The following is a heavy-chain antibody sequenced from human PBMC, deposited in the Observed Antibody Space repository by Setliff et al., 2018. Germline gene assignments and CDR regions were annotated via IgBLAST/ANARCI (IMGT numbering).Heavy chain of an antibody. D-gene: IGHD2-15*01. CDR2: IYYSGNT. CDR3: ARIPSARNIASRAFDI. Sequence: KTSETLSLTCSVSGGSIRNTSYHWGWIRQPPGKGLEWIANIYYSGNTYYNPSLESRLSMSADMSKNQLSLRLRSVIAADTAVYYCARIPSARNIASRAFDIWGQGTMVTVSS. V-gene: IGHV4-39*07. CDR1: GGSIRNTSYH. J-gene: IGHJ3*02.